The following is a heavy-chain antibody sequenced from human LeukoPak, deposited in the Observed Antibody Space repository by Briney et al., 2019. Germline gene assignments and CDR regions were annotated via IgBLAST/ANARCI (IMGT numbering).Heavy chain of an antibody. J-gene: IGHJ6*03. CDR1: GFTFSSYG. CDR2: IWYDGSNK. Sequence: GRSLRLSCAASGFTFSSYGMHWVRQAPGKGLEWVAVIWYDGSNKYYADSVKGRFTISRDNSKNTLYLQMNSLRAEDTAVYYCAKAPRSRYCSSTSCYSYYYMDVWDKGTTVTVSS. V-gene: IGHV3-33*06. D-gene: IGHD2-2*01. CDR3: AKAPRSRYCSSTSCYSYYYMDV.